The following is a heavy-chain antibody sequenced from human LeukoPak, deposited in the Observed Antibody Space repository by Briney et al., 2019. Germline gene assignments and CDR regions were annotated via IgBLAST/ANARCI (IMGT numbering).Heavy chain of an antibody. J-gene: IGHJ4*02. CDR2: ISGSGGST. CDR3: AKDMRDIVVVTDAIPDY. V-gene: IGHV3-23*01. D-gene: IGHD2-2*01. Sequence: SGGSLRLSCAASGFIFSSYGMSWVRQAPGKGLEWVSAISGSGGSTYYADSVKGRFTISRDNSKNTLYLQMNSLRAEDTAVYYCAKDMRDIVVVTDAIPDYWGQGTLVTVSS. CDR1: GFIFSSYG.